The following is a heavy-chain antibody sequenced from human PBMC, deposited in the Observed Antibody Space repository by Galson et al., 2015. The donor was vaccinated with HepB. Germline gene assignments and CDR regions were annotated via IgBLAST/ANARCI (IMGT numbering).Heavy chain of an antibody. Sequence: SLRLSCAASGSSISTFAMHWVRQAPGKGLEWVAVISYDGTNKYYADSMRGRFTIPRDNSKNTLYLQMNNLRGEDTAVYYCARPGLAAAGKDYYYYYMDVWGKGTTVTVSS. CDR3: ARPGLAAAGKDYYYYYMDV. CDR1: GSSISTFA. D-gene: IGHD6-13*01. J-gene: IGHJ6*03. V-gene: IGHV3-30-3*01. CDR2: ISYDGTNK.